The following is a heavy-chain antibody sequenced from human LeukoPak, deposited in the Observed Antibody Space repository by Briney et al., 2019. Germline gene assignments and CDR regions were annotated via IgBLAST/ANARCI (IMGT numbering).Heavy chain of an antibody. CDR2: ISNYNGLT. CDR1: GYTFTNDG. D-gene: IGHD4-11*01. Sequence: ASVKVSCKASGYTFTNDGVSWVRQAPGRGLEWVGWISNYNGLTHSAPRFQGRVTVTTDTFTSTAYMELRSLRSDDTAVYYCARGIRESNDYSNFYFDYWGQGTLVTVSS. J-gene: IGHJ4*02. CDR3: ARGIRESNDYSNFYFDY. V-gene: IGHV1-18*01.